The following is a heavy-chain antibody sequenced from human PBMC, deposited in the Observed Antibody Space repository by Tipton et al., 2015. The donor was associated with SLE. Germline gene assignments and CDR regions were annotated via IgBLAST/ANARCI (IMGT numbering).Heavy chain of an antibody. Sequence: TLFLTCTIYGGSFSDYSWSWIRQPPGKGLEWIGDINHSGNITYNPSLKSPVTMSRDTSKNQFSLTLRSVTAADTAVYYCARLGVVATVSDYNYHSMDVWGLGTTVTVSS. CDR3: ARLGVVATVSDYNYHSMDV. D-gene: IGHD5-12*01. J-gene: IGHJ6*02. CDR2: INHSGNI. V-gene: IGHV4-34*01. CDR1: GGSFSDYS.